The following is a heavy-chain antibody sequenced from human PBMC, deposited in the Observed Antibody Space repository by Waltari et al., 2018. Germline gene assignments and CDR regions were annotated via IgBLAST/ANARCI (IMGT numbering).Heavy chain of an antibody. D-gene: IGHD3-22*01. CDR2: IIPILGRA. CDR1: GGTFSSYA. J-gene: IGHJ4*02. Sequence: QVQLVQSGAELKKPGSSVTVSCKASGGTFSSYAISGVRQAPGQGLEWMGRIIPILGRANYAQKCQGRVTITADKSTSTAYMELSSLRSEDTAVYYCARDHSGYYDSSGYYPFDYWGQGTLVTVSS. CDR3: ARDHSGYYDSSGYYPFDY. V-gene: IGHV1-69*09.